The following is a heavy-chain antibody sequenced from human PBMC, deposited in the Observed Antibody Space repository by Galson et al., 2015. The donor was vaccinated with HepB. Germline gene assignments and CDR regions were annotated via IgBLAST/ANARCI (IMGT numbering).Heavy chain of an antibody. CDR2: ISYDGSNK. J-gene: IGHJ4*02. CDR3: ARSLFRVDIVVVPAAIVDY. Sequence: SLXLSCAASGFTFSSYAMHWVRQAPGKGPEWVAVISYDGSNKYYADSVKGRFTISRDNSKNTLYLQMNSLRAEDTAVYYCARSLFRVDIVVVPAAIVDYWGQGTLVTVSS. D-gene: IGHD2-2*03. CDR1: GFTFSSYA. V-gene: IGHV3-30-3*01.